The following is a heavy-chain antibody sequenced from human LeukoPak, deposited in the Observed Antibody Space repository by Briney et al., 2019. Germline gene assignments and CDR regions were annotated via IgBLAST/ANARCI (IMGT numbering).Heavy chain of an antibody. V-gene: IGHV3-23*01. J-gene: IGHJ4*02. Sequence: GGSLRLSCAASGFTFSSYATSWVRQAPGKGLEWVSAISGSGGSTYYADSVKGRFTISRDNSKNTLYLQMNSLRAEDTAVYYCANLGYCSGGSCYSTDYFDYWGQGTLVTVSS. D-gene: IGHD2-15*01. CDR1: GFTFSSYA. CDR2: ISGSGGST. CDR3: ANLGYCSGGSCYSTDYFDY.